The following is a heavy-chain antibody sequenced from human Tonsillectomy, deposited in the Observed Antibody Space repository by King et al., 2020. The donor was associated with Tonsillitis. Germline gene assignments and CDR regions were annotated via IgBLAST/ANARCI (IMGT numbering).Heavy chain of an antibody. CDR1: GFTFSDYY. V-gene: IGHV3-11*05. D-gene: IGHD5-12*01. J-gene: IGHJ3*02. CDR3: ASGHPFVDKQAFDI. CDR2: ISSSSSYT. Sequence: VQLVESGGGLVKPGGSLRLSCAASGFTFSDYYMSWIRQAPGKGRERVSDISSSSSYTNYADYVRGGFTISRDNAKNSLYLQMNSLRTEDTAVYYCASGHPFVDKQAFDIWGQGTMVTVSS.